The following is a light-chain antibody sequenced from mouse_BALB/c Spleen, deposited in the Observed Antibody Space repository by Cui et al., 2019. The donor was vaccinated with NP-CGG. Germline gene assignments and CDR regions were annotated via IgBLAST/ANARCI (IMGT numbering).Light chain of an antibody. Sequence: QAVVTQESALTTSPGETVTLTCRSSTGAVTTSNYANWVQEKPDHLFTGLMGGTNNRAPGVPARFSGSLIEDKAALTITGAQTEDEAIYFCALWHTNHWVFGGGTKLTVL. CDR2: GTN. V-gene: IGLV1*01. J-gene: IGLJ1*01. CDR1: TGAVTTSNY. CDR3: ALWHTNHWV.